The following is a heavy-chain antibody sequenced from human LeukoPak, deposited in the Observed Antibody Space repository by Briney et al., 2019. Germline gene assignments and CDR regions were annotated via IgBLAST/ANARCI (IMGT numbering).Heavy chain of an antibody. J-gene: IGHJ4*02. D-gene: IGHD3-22*01. CDR2: IRYDGSNK. CDR3: AKDAPQSYDTSGYYPDY. Sequence: GGSLRLSCAASGFTFSSYGIHWVRQAPGKWLEWVAFIRYDGSNKYYPDSVKGRFTISRDNSKNTLYLQMNSLRAEDTAVYYCAKDAPQSYDTSGYYPDYWGQGTLVTVSS. CDR1: GFTFSSYG. V-gene: IGHV3-30*02.